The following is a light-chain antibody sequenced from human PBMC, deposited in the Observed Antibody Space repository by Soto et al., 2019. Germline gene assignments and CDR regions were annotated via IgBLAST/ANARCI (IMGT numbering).Light chain of an antibody. CDR1: SSDVGSYNS. CDR3: CSYAGNPYV. CDR2: EGS. J-gene: IGLJ1*01. V-gene: IGLV2-23*01. Sequence: SVLIQPASVSGSPRQSIAISCTGTSSDVGSYNSVSWYQQHPGKAPKLMIYEGSKRPSGVSDRFSGSKSGNTASLTISGLQAEDEADYYCCSYAGNPYVFGTGTKVTVL.